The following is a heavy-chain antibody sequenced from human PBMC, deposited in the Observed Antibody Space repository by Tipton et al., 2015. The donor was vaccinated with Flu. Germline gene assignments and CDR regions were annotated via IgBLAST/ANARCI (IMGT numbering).Heavy chain of an antibody. CDR2: VGTMSHSGRT. D-gene: IGHD3-10*01. CDR1: GYSISSGYY. CDR3: ARGTYYYASDFYEAFDI. J-gene: IGHJ3*02. Sequence: LRLSCAVSGYSISSGYYWGWIRQPPGKGLEWLGTVGTMSHSGRTYYNPSLKSRVTISLDTSKNQFSLRLTSVTAADTAVYYCARGTYYYASDFYEAFDIWGQGTVVTVSP. V-gene: IGHV4-38-2*01.